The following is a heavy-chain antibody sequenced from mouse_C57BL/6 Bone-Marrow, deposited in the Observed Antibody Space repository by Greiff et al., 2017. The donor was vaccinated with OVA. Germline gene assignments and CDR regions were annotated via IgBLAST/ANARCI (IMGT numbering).Heavy chain of an antibody. J-gene: IGHJ2*01. CDR2: ISIGGGYT. Sequence: EVKLVESGGDLVKPGGSLKLSCAASGFTFRSYGMTWVRQTPDKSLEWVATISIGGGYTYYPDSVKGRFTISIDTAKSTLYLQMSSLKSEDTAIDYCARPPGTTFYVDYWGQGTTLTVSS. CDR1: GFTFRSYG. V-gene: IGHV5-6*01. D-gene: IGHD5-5*01. CDR3: ARPPGTTFYVDY.